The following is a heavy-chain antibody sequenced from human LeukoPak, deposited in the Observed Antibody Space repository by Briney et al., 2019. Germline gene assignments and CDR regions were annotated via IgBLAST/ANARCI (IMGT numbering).Heavy chain of an antibody. Sequence: GASVKVSCKASGYSFTSHYMHWVRQAPGQGLEWMGWINPNSGGTNYAQKFQGRVTMTRDTSISTAYMELSRLRSDDTAVYYCARPRAMIDYGAFDIWGQGTMVTVSS. J-gene: IGHJ3*02. CDR2: INPNSGGT. CDR1: GYSFTSHY. V-gene: IGHV1-2*02. CDR3: ARPRAMIDYGAFDI. D-gene: IGHD3-22*01.